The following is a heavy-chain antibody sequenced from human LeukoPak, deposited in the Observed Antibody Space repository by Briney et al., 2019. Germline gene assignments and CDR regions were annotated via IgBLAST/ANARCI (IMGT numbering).Heavy chain of an antibody. D-gene: IGHD1-26*01. V-gene: IGHV3-23*01. CDR2: ISGSGGST. J-gene: IGHJ4*02. CDR3: ARWEIRGSAHQLDY. Sequence: QPGGSLRLSCAASGFTFSSYAMSWVRQAPGKGLEWVSAISGSGGSTYYADSVKGRFTISRDNAKNSMYLQMNSLRAEDTAVYYCARWEIRGSAHQLDYWGRGTLVTVSS. CDR1: GFTFSSYA.